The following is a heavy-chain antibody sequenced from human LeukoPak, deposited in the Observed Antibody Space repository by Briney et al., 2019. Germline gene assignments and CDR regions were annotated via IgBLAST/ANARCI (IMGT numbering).Heavy chain of an antibody. V-gene: IGHV1-69*04. Sequence: GASVKVSCKAYGGAFTIHGISWVRQAPGQGLEWMGRIIPSIEIANYAQRFQGRVTITADRSTTTAYMELTSLTPEDTAVYYCARDQNYYGSGKYLEYVDSWGQGTLVTVSS. CDR2: IIPSIEIA. J-gene: IGHJ4*02. D-gene: IGHD3-10*01. CDR3: ARDQNYYGSGKYLEYVDS. CDR1: GGAFTIHG.